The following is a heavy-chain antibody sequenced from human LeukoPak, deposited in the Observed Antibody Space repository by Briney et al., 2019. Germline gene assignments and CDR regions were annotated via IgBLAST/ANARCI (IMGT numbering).Heavy chain of an antibody. CDR2: INAGNGNT. D-gene: IGHD3-16*01. J-gene: IGHJ4*02. CDR1: GYTFTSYA. V-gene: IGHV1-3*03. CDR3: ARDFGNDYVFSY. Sequence: ASVKVSCKASGYTFTSYAMHWVRQAPGQRLEWMGWINAGNGNTKYSQEFQGRVTITRDTSTSTVYMELSSLRSEDTAVYYCARDFGNDYVFSYWGQGTLVTVSS.